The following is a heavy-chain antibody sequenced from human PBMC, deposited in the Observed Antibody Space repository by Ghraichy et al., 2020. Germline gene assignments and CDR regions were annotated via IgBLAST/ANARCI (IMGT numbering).Heavy chain of an antibody. V-gene: IGHV3-30*18. CDR2: ISYDGSNK. D-gene: IGHD3-22*01. CDR3: AKSYYYDSSGYLPLLDY. J-gene: IGHJ4*02. CDR1: GFTFSSYG. Sequence: GGSLRLSCAASGFTFSSYGMHWVRQAPGKGLEWVAVISYDGSNKYYADSVKGRFTISRDNSKNTLYLQMNSLRAEDTAVYYCAKSYYYDSSGYLPLLDYWGQGTLVTVSS.